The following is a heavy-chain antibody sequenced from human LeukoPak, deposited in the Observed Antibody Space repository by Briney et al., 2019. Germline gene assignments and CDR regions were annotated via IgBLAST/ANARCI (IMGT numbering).Heavy chain of an antibody. V-gene: IGHV5-51*01. J-gene: IGHJ1*01. CDR2: IYPGDSDT. D-gene: IGHD6-13*01. CDR3: AKASSNWSTSHFQH. CDR1: GYSFSNHW. Sequence: GESLKISCKGSGYSFSNHWIGWVRQMPGKVLECMGIIYPGDSDTRYSPSFQGQVTIAADKSINTAYLQWSSLKASDTAIYYCAKASSNWSTSHFQHWRQGTLVTVSS.